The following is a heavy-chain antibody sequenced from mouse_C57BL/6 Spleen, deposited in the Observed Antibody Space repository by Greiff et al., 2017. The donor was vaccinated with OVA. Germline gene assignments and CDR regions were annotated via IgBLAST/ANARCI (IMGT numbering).Heavy chain of an antibody. D-gene: IGHD4-1*01. CDR2: INPNNGGT. V-gene: IGHV1-18*01. Sequence: EVHLVESGPELVKPGASVKIPCKASGYTFTDYNMDWVKQSHGKSLEWIGDINPNNGGTIYNQKFKGKATLTVDKSSSTAYMELRSLTSEDTAVYYCASLNWDTFAYWGQGTLVTVSA. CDR3: ASLNWDTFAY. J-gene: IGHJ3*01. CDR1: GYTFTDYN.